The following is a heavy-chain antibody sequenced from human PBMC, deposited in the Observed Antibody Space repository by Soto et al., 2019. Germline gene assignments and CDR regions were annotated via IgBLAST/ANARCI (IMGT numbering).Heavy chain of an antibody. V-gene: IGHV4-59*01. D-gene: IGHD3-10*01. CDR2: IYYSGST. J-gene: IGHJ5*02. CDR3: ARTGIGGGLGWFDP. CDR1: GGSISSYY. Sequence: PSETLSLTCTVSGGSISSYYWSGIRQPPGKGLEWIGYIYYSGSTNYNPSLKSRVTISVDTSKNQFSLKLSSVTAADTAVYYCARTGIGGGLGWFDPWGQGTLVTVS.